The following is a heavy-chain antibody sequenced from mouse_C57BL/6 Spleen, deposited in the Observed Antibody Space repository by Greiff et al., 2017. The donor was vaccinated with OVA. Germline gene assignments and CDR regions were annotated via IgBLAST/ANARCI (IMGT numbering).Heavy chain of an antibody. CDR3: AILTYSNYLYYFDD. Sequence: QVQLQQPGAELVKPGASVKVSCKASGYTFTSYWMHWVKQRPGQGLEWIGRIHPSDSDTNYNQKFTGKATLTVDKSSSTAYLQLSILTSEDSAVIYCAILTYSNYLYYFDDWGKGTTLTVSS. CDR2: IHPSDSDT. J-gene: IGHJ2*01. CDR1: GYTFTSYW. D-gene: IGHD2-5*01. V-gene: IGHV1-74*01.